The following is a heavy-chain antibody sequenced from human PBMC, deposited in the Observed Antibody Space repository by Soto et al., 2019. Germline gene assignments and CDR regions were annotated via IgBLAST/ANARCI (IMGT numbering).Heavy chain of an antibody. CDR2: IKSKTDGGTT. CDR3: TTDRSAAITRY. V-gene: IGHV3-15*01. Sequence: SLRLSCAASGFTFSNAWMSWVRQAPGKGLEWVGRIKSKTDGGTTDYAAPVKGRFTISRDDSKNTLYLQMNSLKTEDTAVYYCTTDRSAAITRYWGQGTLVTVSS. D-gene: IGHD2-2*02. CDR1: GFTFSNAW. J-gene: IGHJ4*02.